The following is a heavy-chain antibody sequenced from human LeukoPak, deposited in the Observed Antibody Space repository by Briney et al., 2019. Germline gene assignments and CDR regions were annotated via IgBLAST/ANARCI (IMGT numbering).Heavy chain of an antibody. CDR1: GDSVSTNSAA. Sequence: SQTLSLTCAISGDSVSTNSAAWNWITPSPSRGLEWLGRTYYRSKWYNDYAVSVKSRITINPDTSKNQFSLQLNSVTPEDTAVYYCARGGRATLLGAFDIWGQGTMVTVSS. D-gene: IGHD1-26*01. CDR2: TYYRSKWYN. V-gene: IGHV6-1*01. J-gene: IGHJ3*02. CDR3: ARGGRATLLGAFDI.